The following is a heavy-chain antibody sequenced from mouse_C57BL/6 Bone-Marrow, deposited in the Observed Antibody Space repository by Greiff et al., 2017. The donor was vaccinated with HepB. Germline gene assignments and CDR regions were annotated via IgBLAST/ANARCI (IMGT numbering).Heavy chain of an antibody. CDR2: IWSGGST. J-gene: IGHJ2*01. CDR3: ASETGTGYYFDY. Sequence: QVQLQQSGPGLVQPSQSLSITCTVSGFSLTSYGVHWVRQSPGKGLEWLGVIWSGGSTDYNAAFISRLSISKDNSKSQVFFKMNNLQADDTAIYYCASETGTGYYFDYWGQGTTLTVSS. D-gene: IGHD4-1*01. V-gene: IGHV2-2*01. CDR1: GFSLTSYG.